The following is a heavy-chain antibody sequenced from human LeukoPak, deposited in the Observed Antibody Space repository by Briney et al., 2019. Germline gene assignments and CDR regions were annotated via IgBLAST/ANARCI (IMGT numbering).Heavy chain of an antibody. CDR3: ATMASNVFEY. J-gene: IGHJ4*02. CDR2: IKPDGREK. Sequence: GGSLRLSCEASGSTLSNYWITWVRQAPGKGLEWVADIKPDGREKYYMPSVKGRFTISRDSAKNSFYLQMNSLRAEDTAVYYCATMASNVFEYWGQGTLVTVSS. V-gene: IGHV3-7*03. D-gene: IGHD5-24*01. CDR1: GSTLSNYW.